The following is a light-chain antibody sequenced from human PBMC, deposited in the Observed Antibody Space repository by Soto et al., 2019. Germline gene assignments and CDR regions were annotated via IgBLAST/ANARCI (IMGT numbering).Light chain of an antibody. CDR2: GAS. CDR1: QSVSSN. J-gene: IGKJ2*01. V-gene: IGKV3-15*01. Sequence: EIVMTQSPATLSVSPGERATVSCGASQSVSSNLAWYQQKPGQAPRLLIYGASTRATGVPARFSGSGSGTEFTLTVSSLQSEDFAVYYCQQYDNWPRTFGQGTKLEIK. CDR3: QQYDNWPRT.